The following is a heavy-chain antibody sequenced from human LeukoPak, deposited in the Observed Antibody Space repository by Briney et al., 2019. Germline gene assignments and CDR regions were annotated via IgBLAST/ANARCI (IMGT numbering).Heavy chain of an antibody. V-gene: IGHV3-21*01. CDR1: GFTFSSCT. CDR3: ARGPYYYDSSRNIYFDY. D-gene: IGHD3-22*01. Sequence: GGSLRLSCAASGFTFSSCTMNWVRQAPGKGLEWVSSIRSSSSYIYYADSVKGRFTISRDNAKNSLYLQMNSLRAEDTAVYYCARGPYYYDSSRNIYFDYWGQGTLVTVSS. J-gene: IGHJ4*02. CDR2: IRSSSSYI.